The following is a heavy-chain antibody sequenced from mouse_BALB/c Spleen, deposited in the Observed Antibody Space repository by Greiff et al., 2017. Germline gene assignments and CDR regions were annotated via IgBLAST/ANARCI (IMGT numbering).Heavy chain of an antibody. CDR1: GYTFTSYW. J-gene: IGHJ4*01. Sequence: KQSCKASGYTFTSYWMNWVKQRPGRGLEWIGRIDPSDSETHYNQKFKDKATLTVDKSSSTAYIQLSSLTSEDSAVYYCARLYDYDNYAMDYWGQGTSVTVSS. D-gene: IGHD2-4*01. CDR3: ARLYDYDNYAMDY. V-gene: IGHV1-61*01. CDR2: IDPSDSET.